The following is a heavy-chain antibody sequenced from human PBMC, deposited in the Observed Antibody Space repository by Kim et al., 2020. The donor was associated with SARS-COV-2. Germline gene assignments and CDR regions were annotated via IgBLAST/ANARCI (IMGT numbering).Heavy chain of an antibody. CDR2: IYYSEST. Sequence: SETLSLTCTVSGGSISSYYWSWIRQPPGKGLEWIGYIYYSESTSYNPSLKSRVTVSVDTSKNQFSLKLSSVTAADTAVYYCASPGGYTYGLWAFDIWGQGTMVTVSS. J-gene: IGHJ3*02. D-gene: IGHD5-18*01. CDR1: GGSISSYY. V-gene: IGHV4-59*01. CDR3: ASPGGYTYGLWAFDI.